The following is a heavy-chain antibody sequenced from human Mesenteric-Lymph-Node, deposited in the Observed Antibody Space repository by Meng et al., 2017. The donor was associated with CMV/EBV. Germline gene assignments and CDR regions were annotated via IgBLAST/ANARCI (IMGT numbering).Heavy chain of an antibody. CDR2: IKEDGSQK. J-gene: IGHJ4*02. D-gene: IGHD6-19*01. Sequence: GGSLRLSCAASGFTFSNCWMSWVRQAPGKGLEWVANIKEDGSQKYLVDSVKGRFAISRDNAKNSLYLQMNSLRAEDTAVYYCVRGGWSVDYWGQGTLVTVSS. CDR3: VRGGWSVDY. CDR1: GFTFSNCW. V-gene: IGHV3-7*01.